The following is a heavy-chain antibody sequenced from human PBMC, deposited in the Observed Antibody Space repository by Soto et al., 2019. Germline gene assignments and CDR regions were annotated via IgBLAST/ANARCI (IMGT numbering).Heavy chain of an antibody. V-gene: IGHV1-69*13. Sequence: SVKVSCKASGGAFGRYSVSWVRQAPGQGLEWIGGVIPVFNTSNYSLKFQGRVAIFADLSTSTVFMELRSLRSEDTALYHCARGDEMTAVTIFEYWGQGTLVTVS. D-gene: IGHD4-17*01. CDR2: VIPVFNTS. J-gene: IGHJ4*02. CDR3: ARGDEMTAVTIFEY. CDR1: GGAFGRYS.